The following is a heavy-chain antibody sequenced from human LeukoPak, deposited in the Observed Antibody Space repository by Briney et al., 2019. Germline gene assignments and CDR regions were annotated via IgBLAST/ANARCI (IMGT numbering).Heavy chain of an antibody. CDR2: IYYTGNS. Sequence: SETLSLNCTVSGDSIRSSSYYWGWIRQPPGKELEWIGYIYYTGNSYNNPSLKSRVTISIDTSKNQFSLMLTSVTAADTAVYYCARQSPYYHMDVWGKGTSVTVSS. CDR3: ARQSPYYHMDV. V-gene: IGHV4-39*01. J-gene: IGHJ6*03. CDR1: GDSIRSSSYY.